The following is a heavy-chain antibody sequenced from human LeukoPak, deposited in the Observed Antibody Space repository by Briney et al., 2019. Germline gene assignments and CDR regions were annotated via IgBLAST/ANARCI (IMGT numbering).Heavy chain of an antibody. V-gene: IGHV1-69*06. CDR1: GGTFSSYA. D-gene: IGHD3-10*01. CDR2: IIPIFGTA. CDR3: ARGGGSGSSEYYYYYYMDV. Sequence: SVKVSCKASGGTFSSYAISWVRQAPGQGLEWMGGIIPIFGTANYAQKFQGRVTITADKSTSTAYMELSSLRSEDTAVYYCARGGGSGSSEYYYYYYMDVWGKGTTVTISS. J-gene: IGHJ6*03.